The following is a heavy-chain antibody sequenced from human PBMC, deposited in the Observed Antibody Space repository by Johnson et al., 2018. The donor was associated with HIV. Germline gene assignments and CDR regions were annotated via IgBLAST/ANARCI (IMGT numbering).Heavy chain of an antibody. D-gene: IGHD3-16*01. CDR3: ARGSRYTYDNDDVYLLQAFDV. J-gene: IGHJ3*01. CDR2: IRHDGSNK. Sequence: QMQLVESGGGVVQPGGSLRLSCAVFGFTFSSYGMHWVRQAPGKGLEWVAFIRHDGSNKYYADSVKGRFTISRDSSKNTLYLQMNSLRIEDTAVYYCARGSRYTYDNDDVYLLQAFDVWGQGTVVTVSS. CDR1: GFTFSSYG. V-gene: IGHV3-30*02.